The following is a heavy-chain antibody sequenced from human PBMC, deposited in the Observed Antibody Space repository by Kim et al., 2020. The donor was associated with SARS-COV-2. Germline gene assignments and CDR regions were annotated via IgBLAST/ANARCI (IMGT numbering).Heavy chain of an antibody. J-gene: IGHJ6*02. CDR3: AKEDHSSSWYYYGMDV. D-gene: IGHD6-13*01. V-gene: IGHV3-23*01. Sequence: SVQGRFTISRDISQNTLYLQMNSLRAEDTAVYYCAKEDHSSSWYYYGMDVWGQGTTVTVSS.